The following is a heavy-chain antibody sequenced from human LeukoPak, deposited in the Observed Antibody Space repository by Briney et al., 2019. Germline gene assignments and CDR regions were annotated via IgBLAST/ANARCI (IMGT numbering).Heavy chain of an antibody. V-gene: IGHV1-18*01. Sequence: ASVKVSCKASGYTFTSYGISWVRQAPGQGLEWVRWISAYNGNTNYAQKLQGRVTMTTDTSTSTAYMELRSLRSDDTAVYYCARDLSPYCGGGSCYSDYWGQGTLVTVSS. J-gene: IGHJ4*02. CDR3: ARDLSPYCGGGSCYSDY. D-gene: IGHD2-15*01. CDR2: ISAYNGNT. CDR1: GYTFTSYG.